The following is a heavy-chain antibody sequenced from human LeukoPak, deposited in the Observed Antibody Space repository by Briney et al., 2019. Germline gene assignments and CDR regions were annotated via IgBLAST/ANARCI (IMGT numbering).Heavy chain of an antibody. CDR2: INPSAYST. CDR3: ARGTRVISPSTKLGIGRYFDY. Sequence: ASVKVSCTASGYTFTSHYVHWVRQAPGQGLEWMGLINPSAYSTIYAQKFQGRVTMTWDMSMSTVYMDLSSLRAEDTAVYYCARGTRVISPSTKLGIGRYFDYWGQGTLVTVSS. V-gene: IGHV1-46*01. CDR1: GYTFTSHY. J-gene: IGHJ4*02. D-gene: IGHD7-27*01.